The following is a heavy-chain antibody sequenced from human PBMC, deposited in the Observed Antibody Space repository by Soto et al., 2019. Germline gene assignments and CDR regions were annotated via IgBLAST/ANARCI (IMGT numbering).Heavy chain of an antibody. CDR2: ISGSGGST. Sequence: PGGPLKVSCAAAGFPISSYAMSWVRQAPGKGLEWVSAISGSGGSTYYADSVKGRFTISRDNSKNTLYLQMNSLRAEDTAVYYCAKETGLFDYWGQGTLVTVSS. V-gene: IGHV3-23*01. CDR1: GFPISSYA. J-gene: IGHJ4*02. CDR3: AKETGLFDY.